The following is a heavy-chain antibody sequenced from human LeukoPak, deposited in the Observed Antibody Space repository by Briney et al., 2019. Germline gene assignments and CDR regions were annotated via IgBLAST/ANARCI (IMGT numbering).Heavy chain of an antibody. CDR3: ARGQSPTYYDFWSGYSASI. CDR1: GGSISSSSYY. Sequence: SETLSLTCTVSGGSISSSSYYWGWIRQPPGKGLEWIGSIYYSGSTYYNPSLKSRVTISVDTSKNQFSLKLSSVTAADTAVYYCARGQSPTYYDFWSGYSASIWGQGTMVTVSS. D-gene: IGHD3-3*01. V-gene: IGHV4-39*01. CDR2: IYYSGST. J-gene: IGHJ3*02.